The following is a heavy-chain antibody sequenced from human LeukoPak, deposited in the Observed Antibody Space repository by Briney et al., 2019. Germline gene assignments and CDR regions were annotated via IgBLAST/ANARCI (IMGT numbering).Heavy chain of an antibody. Sequence: GGSLRLSCAASGFTFSSYWMHWVRQVPGKGLVWVSRINSDGSNTGYADSVKGRFTISRDNSVNTLFLQMTSLSHEDTAIYYCARNFPYSSSYNLDVWGQGTLVTVSS. CDR3: ARNFPYSSSYNLDV. J-gene: IGHJ4*02. CDR2: INSDGSNT. D-gene: IGHD6-6*01. V-gene: IGHV3-74*01. CDR1: GFTFSSYW.